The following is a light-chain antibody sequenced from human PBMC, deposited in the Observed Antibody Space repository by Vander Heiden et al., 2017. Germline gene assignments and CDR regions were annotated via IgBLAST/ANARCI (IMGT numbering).Light chain of an antibody. J-gene: IGLJ7*01. CDR1: RSNIGSNT. CDR2: SNN. V-gene: IGLV1-44*01. Sequence: QSVLPQPPSASGTPGQRVTISCSGSRSNIGSNTVNWYQQRRGTAPKLLINSNNQRPSGVPDRFSGSKSGTSASLAISWLKSEDEADYYCAAWDDSLNGAVFGGGTQLTVL. CDR3: AAWDDSLNGAV.